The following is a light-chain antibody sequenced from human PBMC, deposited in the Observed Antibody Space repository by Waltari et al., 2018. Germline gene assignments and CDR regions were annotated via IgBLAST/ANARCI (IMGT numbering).Light chain of an antibody. CDR1: QSVSSY. V-gene: IGKV3-11*01. Sequence: PGERATLSCRASQSVSSYLAWYQQTPGQAPRLLIYDASNRATGIPSRFSGSGAGTDFTLTISSLEPEDFAVYDCQQRINWQGTFGPGTKVDIK. J-gene: IGKJ3*01. CDR2: DAS. CDR3: QQRINWQGT.